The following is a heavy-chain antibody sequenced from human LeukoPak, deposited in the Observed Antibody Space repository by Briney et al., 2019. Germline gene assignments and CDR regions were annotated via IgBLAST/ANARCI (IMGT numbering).Heavy chain of an antibody. CDR2: INSQSDGGTT. V-gene: IGHV3-15*01. Sequence: GGSLRLSCRASGFTFSDACMSWVRQAPGKGLEWVARINSQSDGGTTGYAAPVKGRFTISRDDAKNTLFLQMNSLRAEDTAVYYCARVWGRPHWYLDLWGRGTLVSVSS. CDR1: GFTFSDAC. D-gene: IGHD3-16*01. J-gene: IGHJ2*01. CDR3: ARVWGRPHWYLDL.